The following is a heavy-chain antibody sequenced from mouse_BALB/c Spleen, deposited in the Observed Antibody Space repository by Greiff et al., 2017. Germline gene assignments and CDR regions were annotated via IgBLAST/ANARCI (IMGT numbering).Heavy chain of an antibody. V-gene: IGHV2-2*02. CDR1: GFSLTSYG. Sequence: QVQLQQSGPGLVQPSQSLSITCTVSGFSLTSYGVHWVRQSPGKGLEWLGVIWSGGSTDYNAAFISRLSISKDNSKSQVFFKMNSLQANDTAIYYCARKDGYSLDVWGAGTTVTVSS. CDR3: ARKDGYSLDV. D-gene: IGHD2-3*01. CDR2: IWSGGST. J-gene: IGHJ1*01.